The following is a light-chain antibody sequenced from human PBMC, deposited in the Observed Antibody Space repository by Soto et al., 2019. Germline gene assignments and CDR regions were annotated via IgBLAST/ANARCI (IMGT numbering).Light chain of an antibody. Sequence: IQLTQSPSSLSASVGDRVTITCRASRGISSYLAWYQQKPGKAPKLLVYSASTLQSGVPSRFSGSGSGPEFTLTIDRLQPDDFATYYCQQYHTSSITFGQGTRLENK. CDR1: RGISSY. J-gene: IGKJ5*01. CDR3: QQYHTSSIT. V-gene: IGKV1-9*01. CDR2: SAS.